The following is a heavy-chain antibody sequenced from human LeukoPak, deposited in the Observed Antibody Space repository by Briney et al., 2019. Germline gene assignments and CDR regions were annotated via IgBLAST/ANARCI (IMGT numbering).Heavy chain of an antibody. CDR1: GGSFSGYY. V-gene: IGHV4-34*01. Sequence: SETLSLTCAVYGGSFSGYYWSWIRQPPGKGLEWIGEINHSGSTNYNPSLKSRVTISVDTSKNQFSLKLSSVTAADTAVYYCARKGSSWYAGRFDPWGQGTLVTVSS. CDR2: INHSGST. CDR3: ARKGSSWYAGRFDP. D-gene: IGHD6-13*01. J-gene: IGHJ5*02.